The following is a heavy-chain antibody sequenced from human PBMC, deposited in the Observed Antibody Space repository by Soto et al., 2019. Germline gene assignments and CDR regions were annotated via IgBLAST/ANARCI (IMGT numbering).Heavy chain of an antibody. D-gene: IGHD6-13*01. CDR2: IIPIFGTA. CDR1: GGTFSSYA. J-gene: IGHJ6*02. V-gene: IGHV1-69*13. Sequence: SVKVSCKASGGTFSSYAISWVRQAPGQGLEWMGGIIPIFGTANYAQKFQGRVTITADESTSTAYMELSSLRSEDTAVYYCARDFGTQYSSSWTTQYGMDVWGQGTTVTVSS. CDR3: ARDFGTQYSSSWTTQYGMDV.